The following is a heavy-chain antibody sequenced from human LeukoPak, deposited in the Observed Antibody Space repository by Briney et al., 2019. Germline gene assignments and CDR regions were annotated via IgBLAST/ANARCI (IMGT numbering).Heavy chain of an antibody. Sequence: PSETLSLTCSVSGASISSGRNYWGWIRQSPGKGLEWIGSVYYSGNSYYNPSLKSRVSISVDTSKNHISPEVSSLTAADAALYFCARHLSGSAMMHYFDSWGQGTLVTVSS. CDR2: VYYSGNS. CDR3: ARHLSGSAMMHYFDS. J-gene: IGHJ4*02. CDR1: GASISSGRNY. V-gene: IGHV4-39*01. D-gene: IGHD5-18*01.